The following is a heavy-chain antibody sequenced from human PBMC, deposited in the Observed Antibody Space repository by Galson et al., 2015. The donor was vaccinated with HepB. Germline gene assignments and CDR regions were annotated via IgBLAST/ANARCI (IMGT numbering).Heavy chain of an antibody. CDR2: INSDGSST. D-gene: IGHD5-24*01. J-gene: IGHJ3*02. CDR3: ARARDGYNHERAFDI. CDR1: GFTFSSYW. Sequence: SLRLSCAASGFTFSSYWMHWVRQVPGKGLVWVLRINSDGSSTSYADSVKGRFTISRDNAKNTLYLQMNSLRAEDTAVYYCARARDGYNHERAFDIWGQGTMVTVSS. V-gene: IGHV3-74*01.